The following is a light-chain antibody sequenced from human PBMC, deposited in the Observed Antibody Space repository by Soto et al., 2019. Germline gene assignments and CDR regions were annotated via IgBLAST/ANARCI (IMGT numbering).Light chain of an antibody. V-gene: IGKV3-20*01. CDR1: QSVRSN. CDR2: GAS. Sequence: EIVLTQSPATLSLSPGERVTLSCRASQSVRSNLAWYQQKPGQAPRLLIYGASNRATGIPDRFSGSGSGTDFTLTISRLEPEDFAVYYCQQYGSSGTFGQGTKVDI. J-gene: IGKJ1*01. CDR3: QQYGSSGT.